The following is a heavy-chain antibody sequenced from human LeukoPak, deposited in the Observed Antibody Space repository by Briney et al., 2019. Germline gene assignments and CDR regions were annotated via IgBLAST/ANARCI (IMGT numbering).Heavy chain of an antibody. CDR2: IRYDGSHK. V-gene: IGHV3-30*02. D-gene: IGHD3-22*01. CDR3: AKDSGYYKGYFDY. Sequence: PGESLRLSCAVSGFTFSNYGMHWVRQAPDKGLEWVAFIRYDGSHKYYADSVKGRFTISRDNSKNTLYLQMSSLRADDTAVFYCAKDSGYYKGYFDYWAREPWSPSPQ. CDR1: GFTFSNYG. J-gene: IGHJ4*02.